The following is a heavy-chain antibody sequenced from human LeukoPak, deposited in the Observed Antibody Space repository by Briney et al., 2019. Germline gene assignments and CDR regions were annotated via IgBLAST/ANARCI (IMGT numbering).Heavy chain of an antibody. CDR3: ARERGENWIPFDP. Sequence: GGSLRLSCAASGFTFSSYWMSWVRQAPGKGLEWVANIKQDGSEKYYVDSVKGRFTISRDNAKNSLYLQMNSLRAEDTAVYYCARERGENWIPFDPWGQGTLVTVSS. J-gene: IGHJ5*02. D-gene: IGHD1-1*01. CDR1: GFTFSSYW. V-gene: IGHV3-7*01. CDR2: IKQDGSEK.